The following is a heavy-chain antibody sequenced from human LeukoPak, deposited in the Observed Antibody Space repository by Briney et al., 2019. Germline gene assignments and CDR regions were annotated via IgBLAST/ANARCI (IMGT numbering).Heavy chain of an antibody. CDR2: ISGSGGST. D-gene: IGHD3-22*01. V-gene: IGHV3-23*01. CDR3: AKRSKYSSGYYDY. J-gene: IGHJ4*02. Sequence: GGSLRLSCAASGFTFSKHGMNWVRQAPGKGLEWVSAISGSGGSTYYADSVKGRFTISRDNSKNTLYLQMNSLRAEDTAVYYCAKRSKYSSGYYDYWGQGTLVTVSS. CDR1: GFTFSKHG.